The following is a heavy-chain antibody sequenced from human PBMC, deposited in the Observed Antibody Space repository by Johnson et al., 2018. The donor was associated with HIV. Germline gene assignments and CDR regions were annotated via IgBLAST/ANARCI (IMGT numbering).Heavy chain of an antibody. CDR1: GFTFDDYA. J-gene: IGHJ3*02. V-gene: IGHV3-20*04. CDR3: ARDLVGSPRAFDI. CDR2: ISWNGGSP. Sequence: VQLVESGGGVVRPGGSLRLSCVGSGFTFDDYALRWVRQLPGTGLEWVSGISWNGGSPAYADSVKGRFTISRDNAKNSLYLQMHSLRVEDTASYYCARDLVGSPRAFDIWGQGTMVTISS. D-gene: IGHD2-8*02.